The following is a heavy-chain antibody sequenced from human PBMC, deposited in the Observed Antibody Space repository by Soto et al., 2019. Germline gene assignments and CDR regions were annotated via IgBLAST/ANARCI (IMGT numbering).Heavy chain of an antibody. D-gene: IGHD2-2*01. CDR2: ISAYNGNT. CDR3: ARACSSSCLLGMDV. Sequence: QVQLVQSGAEVKKPGASVKVSCKTSGYTFTSYGISWVRQAPGQGLEWMAWISAYNGNTKYAQNLQGRVTMTTDTSTSTAYMELRSLRSDYTALYYCARACSSSCLLGMDVWGQGTTVTVSS. V-gene: IGHV1-18*01. J-gene: IGHJ6*02. CDR1: GYTFTSYG.